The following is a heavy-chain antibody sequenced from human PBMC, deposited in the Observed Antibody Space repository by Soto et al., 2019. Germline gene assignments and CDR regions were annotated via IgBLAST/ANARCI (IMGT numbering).Heavy chain of an antibody. CDR3: ARGYCSSSGCSHYFDY. Sequence: ASVQVSCQASGYTFPGNYMHWVRQAPGQGLEWMALINPTSGGTNYAQKFQGRVTMTWDTSISTAYMELSRLRSDDTAIYYCARGYCSSSGCSHYFDYWGQGTLVTVSS. CDR2: INPTSGGT. CDR1: GYTFPGNY. J-gene: IGHJ4*02. D-gene: IGHD2-2*01. V-gene: IGHV1-2*02.